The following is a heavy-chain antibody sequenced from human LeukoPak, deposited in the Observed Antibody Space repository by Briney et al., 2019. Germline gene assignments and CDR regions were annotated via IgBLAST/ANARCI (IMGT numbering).Heavy chain of an antibody. CDR2: INPSGGST. J-gene: IGHJ3*02. Sequence: GASVKVSCKASGYTFSSYYMHWVRQAPGQGLEWMGIINPSGGSTTYAQKFQGRVTMTRDTSTSTVYMELSSLRSEDTAVYYCARDPPPDYYDSSGSAAFDIWGQGTMVTVSS. CDR1: GYTFSSYY. V-gene: IGHV1-46*01. CDR3: ARDPPPDYYDSSGSAAFDI. D-gene: IGHD3-22*01.